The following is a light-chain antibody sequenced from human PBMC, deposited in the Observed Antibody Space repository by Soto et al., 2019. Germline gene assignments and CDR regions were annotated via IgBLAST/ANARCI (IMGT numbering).Light chain of an antibody. CDR2: GAS. J-gene: IGKJ5*01. V-gene: IGKV3-20*01. CDR1: QSVRSSY. CDR3: QQYGSSPPIT. Sequence: EIVLTQSPGPLSLSPGERATLSCRASQSVRSSYLAWYQQKPGQAPRLLIYGASSRATGIPDRFSGSGSGTDFTLTISRLEPEDFAVYYCQQYGSSPPITFGQGTRLMIK.